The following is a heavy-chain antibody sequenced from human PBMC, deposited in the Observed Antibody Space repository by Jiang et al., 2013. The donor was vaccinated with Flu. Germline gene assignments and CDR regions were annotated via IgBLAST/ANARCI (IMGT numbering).Heavy chain of an antibody. J-gene: IGHJ4*02. D-gene: IGHD6-19*01. CDR2: INTNTGNP. CDR3: ARRDSSGWYNDFDY. Sequence: SYAMNWVRQAPGQGLEWMGWINTNTGNPTYVQGFTGRFVFSLDTSVSTAYLQISSLKAEDTAVYYCARRDSSGWYNDFDYWGQGTLVTVSS. V-gene: IGHV7-4-1*02. CDR1: SYA.